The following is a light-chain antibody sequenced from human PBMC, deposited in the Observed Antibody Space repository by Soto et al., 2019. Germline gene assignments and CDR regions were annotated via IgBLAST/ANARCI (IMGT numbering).Light chain of an antibody. J-gene: IGKJ5*01. CDR2: WAS. CDR3: QQYHSDPIT. CDR1: RRLLHSSDNKNY. V-gene: IGKV4-1*01. Sequence: DIVMIQSPDSLSVSLGERATINCKSSRRLLHSSDNKNYLAWFQQKPGQPPKLIMYWASTRKSGVPDRFSGGGSGTDFTLTISSLQAEDVAVYYCQQYHSDPITFGQGTRLEIK.